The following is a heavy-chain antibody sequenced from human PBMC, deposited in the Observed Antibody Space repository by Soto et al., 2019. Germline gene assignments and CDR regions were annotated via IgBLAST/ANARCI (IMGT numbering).Heavy chain of an antibody. CDR3: SRHGRGYYGDYQPDY. Sequence: PSDTLSLTCTVSSGSIRSSSYYWGWIRQPPGKGQAWIGSIYYSGSTYYNPSLKTRATITVDTSKNQFSLKLSSVTAADTAVYYCSRHGRGYYGDYQPDYWGQGALVTVSS. CDR2: IYYSGST. D-gene: IGHD4-17*01. CDR1: SGSIRSSSYY. J-gene: IGHJ4*02. V-gene: IGHV4-39*01.